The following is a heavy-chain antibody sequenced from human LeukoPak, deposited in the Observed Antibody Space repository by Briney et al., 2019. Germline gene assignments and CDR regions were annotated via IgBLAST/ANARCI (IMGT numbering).Heavy chain of an antibody. Sequence: GGSLRLSCAASGFTVSSNCMIWVRQPPGKGLVWVSRIKSDGSTTNYADSVKGRFAISRDNAKNTLYLQMNSLRAEDTAVYYCARVGGLSTSSGYYYGMDVWGQGTTVTVSS. CDR3: ARVGGLSTSSGYYYGMDV. CDR2: IKSDGSTT. D-gene: IGHD6-6*01. J-gene: IGHJ6*02. V-gene: IGHV3-74*01. CDR1: GFTVSSNC.